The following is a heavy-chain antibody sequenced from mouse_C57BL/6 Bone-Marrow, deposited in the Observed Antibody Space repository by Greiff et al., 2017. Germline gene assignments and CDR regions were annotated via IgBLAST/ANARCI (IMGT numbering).Heavy chain of an antibody. Sequence: QVQLQQPGAELVRPGSSVKLSCKASGYTFTSYWMHWVKQRPIQGLEWIGNIDPSDSETHYNQKFKDKDTLTVDKSSSTAYMQLSSLTSEDSAVYYCASPFLYYGSSYWYFDVWGTGTTVTVSS. V-gene: IGHV1-52*01. CDR2: IDPSDSET. D-gene: IGHD1-1*01. CDR3: ASPFLYYGSSYWYFDV. J-gene: IGHJ1*03. CDR1: GYTFTSYW.